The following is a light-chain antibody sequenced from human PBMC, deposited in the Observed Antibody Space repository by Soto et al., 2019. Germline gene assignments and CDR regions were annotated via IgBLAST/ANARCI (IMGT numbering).Light chain of an antibody. CDR3: QQRGALAGFT. CDR2: DAS. Sequence: EIVLTQSPATLSLSPGERATLSCRASQSVSTYLAWYQQKPGQAPRLLIYDASNRATGIPARFSGSGSGTDFTLTISSLEPEDFAVYYCQQRGALAGFTFGPGTKVDIK. J-gene: IGKJ3*01. CDR1: QSVSTY. V-gene: IGKV3-11*01.